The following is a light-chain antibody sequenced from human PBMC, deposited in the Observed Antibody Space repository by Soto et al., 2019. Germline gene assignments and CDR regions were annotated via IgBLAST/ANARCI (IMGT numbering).Light chain of an antibody. CDR3: ASLTSRSTQV. J-gene: IGLJ1*01. CDR1: SSDVGRYNY. Sequence: QSVLSQPASVSGSPGQSITISCTGTSSDVGRYNYVSWYQQHPGKAPKLMIYEVTNRPSGVSNRFSGSKSANTASLTISGLRAEDEADYYCASLTSRSTQVLGPGTKVTVL. CDR2: EVT. V-gene: IGLV2-14*01.